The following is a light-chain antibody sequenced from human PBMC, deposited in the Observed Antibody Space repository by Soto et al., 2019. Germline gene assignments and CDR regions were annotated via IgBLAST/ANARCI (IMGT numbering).Light chain of an antibody. J-gene: IGKJ4*01. Sequence: EIVMTQSTVTLSVSPGDRVTLSCRASQNVDNAVAWYQQKYGQPPTLLIYAASTRATGVPDRFRGSGSGTDFTLTISSLQSEDFAVYYCQQYDIWASFGGGSRVDFK. CDR3: QQYDIWAS. CDR2: AAS. V-gene: IGKV3-15*01. CDR1: QNVDNA.